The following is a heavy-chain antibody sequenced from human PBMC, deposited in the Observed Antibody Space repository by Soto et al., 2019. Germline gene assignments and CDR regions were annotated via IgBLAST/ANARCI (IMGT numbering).Heavy chain of an antibody. CDR1: GFTFSSYG. Sequence: LRLSCAASGFTFSSYGMHWVRQAPGKGLEWVAVIWYDGSNKYYADSVKGRFTISRDNSKNTLYLQMNSLRAEDTAVYYCARLQIFGVAGGMDVWGQGTTVTVSS. V-gene: IGHV3-33*01. D-gene: IGHD3-3*01. CDR2: IWYDGSNK. J-gene: IGHJ6*02. CDR3: ARLQIFGVAGGMDV.